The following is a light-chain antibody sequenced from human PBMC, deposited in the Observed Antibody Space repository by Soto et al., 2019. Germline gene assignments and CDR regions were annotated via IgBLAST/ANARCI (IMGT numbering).Light chain of an antibody. Sequence: QSPGAVSLSPGERATLSCRTSQSVNNNYLAWYQQKPGQAPRLLIYGVFNRATGIPDRFSGSGSGTDFTLTTSGLEPEDSAVYYCQHYDGSPRTFGQGTKLEIK. J-gene: IGKJ2*01. CDR1: QSVNNNY. V-gene: IGKV3-20*01. CDR3: QHYDGSPRT. CDR2: GVF.